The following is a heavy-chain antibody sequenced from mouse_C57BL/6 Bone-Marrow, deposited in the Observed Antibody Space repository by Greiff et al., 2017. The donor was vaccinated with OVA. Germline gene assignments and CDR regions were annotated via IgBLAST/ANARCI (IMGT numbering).Heavy chain of an antibody. CDR1: GYTFTSYW. Sequence: QVQLQQPGAELVKPGASVKLSCKASGYTFTSYWMQWVKQRPAQGLEWIGEIDPSDSYTNYNQKFKGKATLTVDTSSSTAYMQLSSLTSEDSAVYYCARWLLLHWYFDVWGTGTTVTVSS. CDR2: IDPSDSYT. D-gene: IGHD2-3*01. J-gene: IGHJ1*03. V-gene: IGHV1-50*01. CDR3: ARWLLLHWYFDV.